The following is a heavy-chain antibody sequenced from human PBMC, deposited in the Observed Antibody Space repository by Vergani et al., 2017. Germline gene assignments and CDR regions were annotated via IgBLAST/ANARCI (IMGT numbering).Heavy chain of an antibody. CDR1: GYSFSNYW. D-gene: IGHD3-22*01. CDR3: ARLYGRDSSGSKYFDY. J-gene: IGHJ4*02. CDR2: IYPGDSDT. V-gene: IGHV5-51*03. Sequence: EVQLVQSGAEVKKPGESLKISCKASGYSFSNYWIGWVRQMSGKGLEWMGIIYPGDSDTRYSPSFQGQVTISADKSITTAYLQWGSLRASDTAVYYCARLYGRDSSGSKYFDYWGQGTLVTVSS.